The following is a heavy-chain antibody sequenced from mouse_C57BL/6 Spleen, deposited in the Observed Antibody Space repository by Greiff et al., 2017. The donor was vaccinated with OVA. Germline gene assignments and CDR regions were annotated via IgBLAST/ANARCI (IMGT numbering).Heavy chain of an antibody. J-gene: IGHJ2*01. D-gene: IGHD2-3*01. Sequence: VQLQESGAELMKPGASVKLSCKATGYTFTGYWIEWVKQRPGHGLEWIGEILTGSGSTNYNEKFKVKATFTADTSSNTAYMQLSSLTTEDSAIYYCARKGGDGGYYHYWGQGTTLTVSS. V-gene: IGHV1-9*01. CDR2: ILTGSGST. CDR1: GYTFTGYW. CDR3: ARKGGDGGYYHY.